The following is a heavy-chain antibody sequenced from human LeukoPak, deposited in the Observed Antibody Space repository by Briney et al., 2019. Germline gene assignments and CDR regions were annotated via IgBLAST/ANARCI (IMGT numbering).Heavy chain of an antibody. D-gene: IGHD5-18*01. CDR1: GFTFSDYY. V-gene: IGHV3-11*01. CDR3: ARSTRRDTEVALAEYFQH. J-gene: IGHJ1*01. CDR2: ISSSGSTI. Sequence: GGSLRLSCAASGFTFSDYYMSWIRQAPGKGLEWVSYISSSGSTIYYADSVKGRFTISRDNAQNSLSLQMNSLRAEDTAVYYCARSTRRDTEVALAEYFQHWGQGTLVTVSS.